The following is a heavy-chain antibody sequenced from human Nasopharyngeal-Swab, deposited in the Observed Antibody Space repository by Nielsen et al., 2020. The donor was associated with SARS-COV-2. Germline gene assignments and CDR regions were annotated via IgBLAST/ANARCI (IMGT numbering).Heavy chain of an antibody. D-gene: IGHD2-15*01. V-gene: IGHV4-30-4*08. CDR3: AKFAEDLYCSGGSCYWFDP. J-gene: IGHJ5*02. Sequence: SETLSLTFTVSGGSISSGDYYWSWIRQPPGKGLEWIGYIFHSGSTYYNPSLKSRVTISVDTSKNQFSLKLSSVTAADTAVYYCAKFAEDLYCSGGSCYWFDPWGQGTLVTVSS. CDR2: IFHSGST. CDR1: GGSISSGDYY.